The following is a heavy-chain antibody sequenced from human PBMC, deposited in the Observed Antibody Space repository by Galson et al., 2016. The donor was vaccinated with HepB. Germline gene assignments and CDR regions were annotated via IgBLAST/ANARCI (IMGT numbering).Heavy chain of an antibody. J-gene: IGHJ3*02. CDR2: VYYNGIT. V-gene: IGHV4-59*08. D-gene: IGHD6-13*01. CDR1: GGSISSYY. CDR3: ARHDGSSGGAFDI. Sequence: SETLSLTCTVSGGSISSYYWSWMRQPPGNRLEWLGYVYYNGITNYSPSLKSRVTMSVDTSKNQLSLELTSVTAADTAEYHCARHDGSSGGAFDIWGQGVMVTVSS.